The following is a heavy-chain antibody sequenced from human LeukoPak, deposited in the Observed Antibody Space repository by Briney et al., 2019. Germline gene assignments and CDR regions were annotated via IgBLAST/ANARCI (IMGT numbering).Heavy chain of an antibody. D-gene: IGHD5-18*01. CDR1: GGSISRSSYY. Sequence: SETLSLTCSVSGGSISRSSYYWGWIRQTPGMRLEWIGSIYYRGSTYYKSSLKSRVTISLDTSKNQFSLRLSSVTAADTAVYYCARARHGYIYGYRPNELGHFFDYWGQGTLVTVSS. J-gene: IGHJ4*02. CDR2: IYYRGST. CDR3: ARARHGYIYGYRPNELGHFFDY. V-gene: IGHV4-39*07.